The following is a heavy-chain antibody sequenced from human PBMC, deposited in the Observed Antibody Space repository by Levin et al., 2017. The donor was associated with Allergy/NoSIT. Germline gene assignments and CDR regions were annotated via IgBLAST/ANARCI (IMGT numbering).Heavy chain of an antibody. D-gene: IGHD5-12*01. V-gene: IGHV3-49*04. J-gene: IGHJ1*01. CDR2: MRNKEYGENT. CDR3: IRGYSGECAEYFYH. Sequence: GGSLRLSCRASGFTFADYAMSWVRQAPGKGLEWVAFMRNKEYGENTEYAASAQGRFTISSADSKSIAYLQINSLTTEDTAVYYCIRGYSGECAEYFYHWGQGTLVNVSS. CDR1: GFTFADYA.